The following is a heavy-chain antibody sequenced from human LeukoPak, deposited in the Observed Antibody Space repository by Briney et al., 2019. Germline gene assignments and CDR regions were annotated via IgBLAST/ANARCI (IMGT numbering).Heavy chain of an antibody. CDR1: GYTFTSYG. CDR2: ISAYNGNT. CDR3: ARGEIVVVAAYYYYGMDV. J-gene: IGHJ6*02. Sequence: AASVTVSFKASGYTFTSYGISWVRQAPGQGLEWMGWISAYNGNTNYAQKLQGRVTMTTDTSTSTAYMELRSLRSDDTAVYYCARGEIVVVAAYYYYGMDVWGQGTTVTVSS. D-gene: IGHD2-15*01. V-gene: IGHV1-18*01.